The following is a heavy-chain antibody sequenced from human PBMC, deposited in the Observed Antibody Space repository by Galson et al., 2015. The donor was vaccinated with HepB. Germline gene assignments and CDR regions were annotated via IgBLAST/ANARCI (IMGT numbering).Heavy chain of an antibody. CDR3: AKRGGVIVFVLGAFDI. D-gene: IGHD3-10*01. J-gene: IGHJ3*02. V-gene: IGHV3-23*01. Sequence: SLRLSCAASGFTFSSYAMSWVRQAPGKGLEWVSAISGSGGSTYYADSVKGRFTISRDNSKNTLYLQMNSLRAEDTAVYYCAKRGGVIVFVLGAFDIWGQGTMVTVSS. CDR2: ISGSGGST. CDR1: GFTFSSYA.